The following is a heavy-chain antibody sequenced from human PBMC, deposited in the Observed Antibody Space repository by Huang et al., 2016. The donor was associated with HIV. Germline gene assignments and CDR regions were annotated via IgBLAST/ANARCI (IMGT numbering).Heavy chain of an antibody. Sequence: VESGGRSVKPGGSLRLPCVGSTFTFGAYWLSWVRQPPGKGLEWVANIKQDETEKYYVDSVKGRFNISRDNAKKVLFLEMDALRVEDTAIYFCATKTAGMDIWGQGTTVIVSS. V-gene: IGHV3-7*01. CDR1: TFTFGAYW. CDR3: ATKTAGMDI. CDR2: IKQDETEK. J-gene: IGHJ6*02.